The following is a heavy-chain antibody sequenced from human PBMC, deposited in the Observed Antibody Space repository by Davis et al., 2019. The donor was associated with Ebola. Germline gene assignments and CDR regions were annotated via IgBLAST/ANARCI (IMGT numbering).Heavy chain of an antibody. CDR2: IYYSGST. CDR1: GGSISSYY. CDR3: ARSSVVQNYYYYGMDV. D-gene: IGHD3-22*01. V-gene: IGHV4-59*12. J-gene: IGHJ6*02. Sequence: SETLSLTCTVSGGSISSYYWSWIRQPPGKGLEWIGYIYYSGSTNYNPSLKSRVTISVDKSKNQFSLKLSSVTAADTAVYYCARSSVVQNYYYYGMDVWGQGTTVTVSS.